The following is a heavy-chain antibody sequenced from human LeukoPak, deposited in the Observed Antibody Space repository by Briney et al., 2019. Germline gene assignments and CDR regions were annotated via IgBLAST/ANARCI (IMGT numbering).Heavy chain of an antibody. D-gene: IGHD4-23*01. J-gene: IGHJ4*02. CDR3: ARLDYGGNSPSHY. CDR2: IIPIFGTA. Sequence: SVKVSCKASGGTFSSYAISWVRQAPGQGLEWMGGIIPIFGTANYAQKFQGRVTITTDESTSTAYMELRSLRSDDTAVYYCARLDYGGNSPSHYWGQGTLVTVSS. V-gene: IGHV1-69*05. CDR1: GGTFSSYA.